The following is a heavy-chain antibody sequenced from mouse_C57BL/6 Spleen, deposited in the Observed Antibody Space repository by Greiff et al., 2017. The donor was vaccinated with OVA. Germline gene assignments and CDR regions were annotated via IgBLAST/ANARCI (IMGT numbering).Heavy chain of an antibody. J-gene: IGHJ3*01. CDR1: GYAFTNYL. D-gene: IGHD3-2*02. Sequence: QVQLQQSGAELVRPGTSVKVSCKASGYAFTNYLIEWVKQRPGQGLEWIGVINPGSGGTNYNEKFKGKATLTADKSSSTAYMQLSSLTSEDSAVYFCARQGSSGPFAYWGQGTLVTVSA. CDR3: ARQGSSGPFAY. V-gene: IGHV1-54*01. CDR2: INPGSGGT.